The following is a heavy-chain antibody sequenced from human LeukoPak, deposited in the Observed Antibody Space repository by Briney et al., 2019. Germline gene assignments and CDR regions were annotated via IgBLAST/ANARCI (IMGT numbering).Heavy chain of an antibody. D-gene: IGHD3-10*01. V-gene: IGHV4-59*02. CDR3: GRNLGSGSDH. CDR1: GASVSSDC. J-gene: IGHJ4*02. Sequence: SDTIYRTCSVSGASVSSDCCNLIRQSPGRGLEWIGYTHYRGDINYNPSLKSRLTMSVDASSNQVSLKLSSVTAADAAVYYCGRNLGSGSDHWGQGTLVTVSS. CDR2: THYRGDI.